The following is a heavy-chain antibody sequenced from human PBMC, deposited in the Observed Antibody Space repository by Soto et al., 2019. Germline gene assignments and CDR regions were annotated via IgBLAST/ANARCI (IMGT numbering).Heavy chain of an antibody. CDR3: ASSIN. Sequence: SYGMHWVRQAPGKGLDWVGVIWYDGSNKDYAESVKGRFTISRDNSENILYLQMNSLRADDTAVYYCASSINWGQGTLVTVSS. CDR2: IWYDGSNK. J-gene: IGHJ4*02. CDR1: SYG. V-gene: IGHV3-33*03.